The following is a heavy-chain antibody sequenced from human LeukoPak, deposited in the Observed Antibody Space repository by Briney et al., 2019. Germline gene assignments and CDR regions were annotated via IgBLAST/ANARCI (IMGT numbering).Heavy chain of an antibody. Sequence: GGSLRLSCAGSGFTVSSNYMSWVRQDPGKGLEWVSLIYSGGSTYYADSVKGRFTISRDNSKNTLYLQMNSLRAEDTAVYYCAKDRGRTTVTPIDYWGQGTLVTVSS. CDR1: GFTVSSNY. CDR3: AKDRGRTTVTPIDY. V-gene: IGHV3-66*01. D-gene: IGHD4-17*01. CDR2: IYSGGST. J-gene: IGHJ4*02.